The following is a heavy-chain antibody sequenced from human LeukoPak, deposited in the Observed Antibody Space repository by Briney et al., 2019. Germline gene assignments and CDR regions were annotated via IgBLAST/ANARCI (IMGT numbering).Heavy chain of an antibody. CDR2: IIPIFGTA. D-gene: IGHD6-25*01. J-gene: IGHJ6*03. CDR3: ARDRGRRPHYYYMDV. CDR1: GGTFSSYA. V-gene: IGHV1-69*05. Sequence: RSSVKVSCKASGGTFSSYAISWVRQAPGQGLEWMGRIIPIFGTANYAQKFQGRVTITTDESTSTAYMELSSLRSEDTAVYYRARDRGRRPHYYYMDVWGKGTTVTVSS.